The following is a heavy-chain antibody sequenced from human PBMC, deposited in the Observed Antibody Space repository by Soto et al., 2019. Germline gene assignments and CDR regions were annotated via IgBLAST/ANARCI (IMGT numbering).Heavy chain of an antibody. CDR2: IYPGDSDN. Sequence: GESLKISCKGSVYSFTSYWIGCVRQMPGKGMLWMGIIYPGDSDNRYSLSFQGQFTISADKSISNAYRQWSSLKASDTAMYYCARLNYDILTGYPMAGYFDYWGQGTLVTVSS. J-gene: IGHJ4*02. CDR3: ARLNYDILTGYPMAGYFDY. D-gene: IGHD3-9*01. CDR1: VYSFTSYW. V-gene: IGHV5-51*01.